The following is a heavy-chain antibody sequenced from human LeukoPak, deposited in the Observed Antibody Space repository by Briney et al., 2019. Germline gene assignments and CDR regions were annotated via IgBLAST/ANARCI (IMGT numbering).Heavy chain of an antibody. J-gene: IGHJ4*02. CDR1: GFTFGDYA. V-gene: IGHV3-49*03. CDR2: IRSKAYGGTT. Sequence: PARSLRLSCTASGFTFGDYAMSWFRQAPGKGLEWVGFIRSKAYGGTTEYAASVKGRFTISRDDSKSIAYLQMNSLKTEDTAVYYFTRDDYGDPTGLKLYDYWGQGNLVTVSS. D-gene: IGHD4-17*01. CDR3: TRDDYGDPTGLKLYDY.